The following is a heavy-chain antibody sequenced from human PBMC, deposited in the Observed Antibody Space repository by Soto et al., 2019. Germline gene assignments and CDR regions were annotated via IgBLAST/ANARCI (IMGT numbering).Heavy chain of an antibody. CDR1: GLTFSSYW. CDR2: IKQDGSEK. Sequence: GGSLRLSCAASGLTFSSYWMSWVRQAPGKGLEWVANIKQDGSEKYYVDSVKGRFTISRDNAKNSLYLQMNSLRAEDTAVYYCAIDMAPSDSSSPFDCWGQGTLVTVSS. V-gene: IGHV3-7*01. J-gene: IGHJ4*02. D-gene: IGHD6-6*01. CDR3: AIDMAPSDSSSPFDC.